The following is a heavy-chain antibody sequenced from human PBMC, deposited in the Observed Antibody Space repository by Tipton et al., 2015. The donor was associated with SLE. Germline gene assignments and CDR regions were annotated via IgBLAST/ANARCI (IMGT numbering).Heavy chain of an antibody. CDR2: IYYSGST. V-gene: IGHV4-59*01. CDR3: ARVPQWLAGDGAFDI. Sequence: TLSLTCTVSGGSISSYYWSWIRQPPGKGLEWIGYIYYSGSTNYNPSLKSRVTISVDTSKNQFSLKLSSVTAADTAVYYCARVPQWLAGDGAFDIWGQGTMVTVSS. D-gene: IGHD6-19*01. CDR1: GGSISSYY. J-gene: IGHJ3*02.